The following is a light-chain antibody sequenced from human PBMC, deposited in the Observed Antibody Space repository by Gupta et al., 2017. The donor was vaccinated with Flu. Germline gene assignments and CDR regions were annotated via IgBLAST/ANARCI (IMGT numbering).Light chain of an antibody. J-gene: IGLJ3*02. CDR1: SSNIGSNY. V-gene: IGLV1-47*01. CDR3: AAWDDSLSGGV. Sequence: QSVLTQPPSASGTPGQSVTISCSGSSSNIGSNYVYWYQQLPGTAPKLLIYRNNQRPSGVPDRFSGSKSGTSASLAISGLRSEDEADYYCAAWDDSLSGGVFGGGTKLTVL. CDR2: RNN.